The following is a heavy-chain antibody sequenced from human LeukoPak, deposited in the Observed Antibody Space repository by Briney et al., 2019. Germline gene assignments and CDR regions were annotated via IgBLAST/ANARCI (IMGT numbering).Heavy chain of an antibody. Sequence: KASETLSLTCTVSGGSISSYYWSWIRQPPGKGLEWIGYILYSGTTNSNPFLKSRVTISVDTSKNQISLKLSSVTAADTAVYYCARMGGYSGYATHWGQGTLVTVSS. CDR2: ILYSGTT. CDR1: GGSISSYY. D-gene: IGHD5-12*01. CDR3: ARMGGYSGYATH. V-gene: IGHV4-59*08. J-gene: IGHJ4*02.